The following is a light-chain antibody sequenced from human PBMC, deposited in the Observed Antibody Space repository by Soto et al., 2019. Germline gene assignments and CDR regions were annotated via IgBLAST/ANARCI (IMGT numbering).Light chain of an antibody. V-gene: IGKV1-5*01. CDR3: QQYDVHPKT. Sequence: DVQMTQSPSTLAASGGVRVTITCRASENIKNWLAWYQQTPGKAPKVLISDASRLETGVPSRFSGSGYGTDFTLTITSLQTDDFGTYHCQQYDVHPKTFGQGTKVDIK. CDR1: ENIKNW. CDR2: DAS. J-gene: IGKJ1*01.